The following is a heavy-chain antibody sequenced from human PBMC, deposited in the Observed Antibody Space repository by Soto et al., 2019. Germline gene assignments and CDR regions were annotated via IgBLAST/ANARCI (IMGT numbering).Heavy chain of an antibody. CDR2: IHYSGST. V-gene: IGHV4-39*01. J-gene: IGHJ5*02. CDR1: GGSISSYSYY. CDR3: ARQIYYDSSEVNWFDP. Sequence: SETLSLTCIVSGGSISSYSYYWGWIRQPPGKGLEWIGSIHYSGSTYYNPSLRSRVTISVDTSKNQFSLKLSSVTAADTAVYSSARQIYYDSSEVNWFDPWGQGTLVTVSS. D-gene: IGHD3-22*01.